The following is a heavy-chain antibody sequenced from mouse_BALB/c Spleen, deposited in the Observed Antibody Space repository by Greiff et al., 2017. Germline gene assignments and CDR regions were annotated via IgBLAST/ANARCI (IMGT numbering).Heavy chain of an antibody. Sequence: VQLQQSGPELVKPGASVKISCKASGYSFTGYYMHWVKQSHVKSLEWIGRINPYNGATSYNQNFKDKASLTVDKSSSTAYMELHSLTSEDSAVYYCARRYGNYYFDYWGQGTTLTVSS. CDR2: INPYNGAT. CDR3: ARRYGNYYFDY. V-gene: IGHV1-31*01. J-gene: IGHJ2*01. D-gene: IGHD2-1*01. CDR1: GYSFTGYY.